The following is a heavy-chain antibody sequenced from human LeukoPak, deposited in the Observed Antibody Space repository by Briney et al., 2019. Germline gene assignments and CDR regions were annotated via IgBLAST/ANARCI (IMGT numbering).Heavy chain of an antibody. CDR3: ASPGATGKSKGAFDF. CDR2: IYPGDSDT. CDR1: GYTFTSYW. D-gene: IGHD1-1*01. J-gene: IGHJ3*01. Sequence: GESLKISCKGSGYTFTSYWIGWVRQMPGKGLEWMGIIYPGDSDTRYSPSFQGQVTMSADKSISTAYLQWGSLKASDSAMYYCASPGATGKSKGAFDFWGQGTTVTVSS. V-gene: IGHV5-51*01.